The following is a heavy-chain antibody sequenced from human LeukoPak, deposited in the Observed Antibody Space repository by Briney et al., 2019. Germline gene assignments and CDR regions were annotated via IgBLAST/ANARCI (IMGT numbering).Heavy chain of an antibody. V-gene: IGHV3-64*02. CDR3: ARDDGLYSGSYGGFDY. CDR2: ISTNGDGT. D-gene: IGHD1-26*01. Sequence: GGSLRLSCAASGFTFRTYALHWVRQAPGKGLEYVSAISTNGDGTYYADSVKGRFTISRDNAKNSLYLQMNSLRAEDTAVYYCARDDGLYSGSYGGFDYWGQGTLVTVSS. CDR1: GFTFRTYA. J-gene: IGHJ4*02.